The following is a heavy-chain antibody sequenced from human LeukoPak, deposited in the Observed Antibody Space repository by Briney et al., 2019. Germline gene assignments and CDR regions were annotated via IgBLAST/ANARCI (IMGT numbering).Heavy chain of an antibody. V-gene: IGHV4-4*07. D-gene: IGHD2-2*01. CDR1: GGSISSYY. J-gene: IGHJ4*02. Sequence: PSETLSLTCTVSGGSISSYYWSWIRQPAGKGLEWIGRIYTSGSTNYNPSLKSRVTMSVDTSKNQFSLKLSSVTAADTAVYYCARISTDSDCSSTSCPPPGDYWGQGTLVTVSS. CDR2: IYTSGST. CDR3: ARISTDSDCSSTSCPPPGDY.